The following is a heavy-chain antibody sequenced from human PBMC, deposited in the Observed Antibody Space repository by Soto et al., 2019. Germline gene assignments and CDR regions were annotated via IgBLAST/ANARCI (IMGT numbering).Heavy chain of an antibody. CDR2: IIAYNGNT. CDR3: ARDHRTSDTYYTVSNYYYYSSIDA. D-gene: IGHD1-26*01. Sequence: ASVKVSCNASGDTFTNYGIILVRQAPGQGXEWMGWIIAYNGNTNYVQKLQGRVTMTTDTSTSTAYMELMNLRSDDTAAYYCARDHRTSDTYYTVSNYYYYSSIDAWGQGATVTVSS. CDR1: GDTFTNYG. V-gene: IGHV1-18*01. J-gene: IGHJ6*02.